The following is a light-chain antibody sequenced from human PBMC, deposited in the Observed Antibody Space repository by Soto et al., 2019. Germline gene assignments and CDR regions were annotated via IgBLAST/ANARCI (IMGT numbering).Light chain of an antibody. J-gene: IGKJ4*01. V-gene: IGKV3-20*01. Sequence: ETVLTQSPATLSLSPGERATLSCRASHIVSINYLAWYQQKPGQAPRLLIYGASSRATGIPDRFSGSGSGTDFTLTISRLEPEDYAVYYCQQYGNSPLTFGGGTKVDIK. CDR3: QQYGNSPLT. CDR2: GAS. CDR1: HIVSINY.